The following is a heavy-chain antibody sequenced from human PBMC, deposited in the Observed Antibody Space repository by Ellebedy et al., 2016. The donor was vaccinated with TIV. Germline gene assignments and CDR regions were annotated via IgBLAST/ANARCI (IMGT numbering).Heavy chain of an antibody. J-gene: IGHJ4*02. CDR2: ISGSGGST. CDR3: AKDNFYDSFGPFDY. V-gene: IGHV3-23*01. Sequence: GESLKIPCAALGFTFSNYAMSWVRQAPGKGLQWVAGISGSGGSTYYAGSVKGRFTISRDTSKNTVNLQMNSLRVEDTAIYYCAKDNFYDSFGPFDYWGQGTLVTVSS. D-gene: IGHD3-22*01. CDR1: GFTFSNYA.